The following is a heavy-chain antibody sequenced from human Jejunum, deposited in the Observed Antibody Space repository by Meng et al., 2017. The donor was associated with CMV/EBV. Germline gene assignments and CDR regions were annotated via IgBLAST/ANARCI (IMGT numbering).Heavy chain of an antibody. CDR3: GREGLVWFARTSTDV. CDR1: FPFSSEE. Sequence: FPFSSEEMKWVRYAPAKGLEWVSYNSSSGSNTYYADYVKRRCTISRDNAKNSRYLQMNSLRAEDTAVYYCGREGLVWFARTSTDVWGQGTKVTVSS. J-gene: IGHJ6*02. V-gene: IGHV3-48*03. CDR2: NSSSGSNT. D-gene: IGHD3-10*01.